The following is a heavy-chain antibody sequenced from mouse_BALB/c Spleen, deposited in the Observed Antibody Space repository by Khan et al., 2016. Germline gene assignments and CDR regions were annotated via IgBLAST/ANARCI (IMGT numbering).Heavy chain of an antibody. Sequence: QIQLVQSGPELKKPGETVKISCKASGYTFTNYGMNWVKQAPGKGLKWMGWINTYTGEPTYADDFKGRFAFSLETSASTAYLQINNLKNEDMATYFCARGGARLGDYWGQGTTLTVSS. CDR3: ARGGARLGDY. J-gene: IGHJ2*01. V-gene: IGHV9-1*02. CDR2: INTYTGEP. CDR1: GYTFTNYG. D-gene: IGHD3-1*01.